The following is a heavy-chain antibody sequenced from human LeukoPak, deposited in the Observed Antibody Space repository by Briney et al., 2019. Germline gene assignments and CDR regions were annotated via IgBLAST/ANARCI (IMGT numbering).Heavy chain of an antibody. Sequence: SVKVSCKASGGTFSSYAISWVRQAPGQGLEWMGRIIPILGIANYAQKFQGRVTMTTDTSTSTAYMEVRSLRSDDTAVYYCAREGLKGVATMNYYYGLDVWGQGTTVTVS. D-gene: IGHD5-24*01. V-gene: IGHV1-69*04. J-gene: IGHJ6*02. CDR1: GGTFSSYA. CDR3: AREGLKGVATMNYYYGLDV. CDR2: IIPILGIA.